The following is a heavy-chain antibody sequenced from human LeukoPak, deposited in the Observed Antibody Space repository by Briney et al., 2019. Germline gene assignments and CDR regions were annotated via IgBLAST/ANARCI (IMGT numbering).Heavy chain of an antibody. CDR3: ARYHRGYDSSGYYYWGFDY. Sequence: PGGSLRLSCAASGFTFSGSALHWVRQASGKGLEWVGRIRSTANGYATAYAASVKGRFTISRDDSKNTAYLQMDSLKTEDTAVYYCARYHRGYDSSGYYYWGFDYWGQGTLVTVSS. CDR1: GFTFSGSA. CDR2: IRSTANGYAT. J-gene: IGHJ4*02. V-gene: IGHV3-73*01. D-gene: IGHD3-22*01.